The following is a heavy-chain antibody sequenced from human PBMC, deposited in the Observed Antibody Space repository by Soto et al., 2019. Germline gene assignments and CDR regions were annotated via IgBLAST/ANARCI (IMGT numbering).Heavy chain of an antibody. V-gene: IGHV3-23*01. CDR3: AKDEWNLDGNVLRFLEWSKTTPGERSNFDY. Sequence: QPGGSLRLSCAASGFTFSSYAMSWVRQAPGKGLEWVSAISGSGGSTYYADSVKGRFTISRDNSKNTLYLQMNSLRAEDTAVYYCAKDEWNLDGNVLRFLEWSKTTPGERSNFDYWGQGTLVTVSS. CDR2: ISGSGGST. CDR1: GFTFSSYA. J-gene: IGHJ4*02. D-gene: IGHD3-3*01.